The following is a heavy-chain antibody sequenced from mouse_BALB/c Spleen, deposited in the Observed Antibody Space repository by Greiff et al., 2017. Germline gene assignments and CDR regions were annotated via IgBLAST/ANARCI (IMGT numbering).Heavy chain of an antibody. V-gene: IGHV2-9-2*01. CDR2: IWTGGGT. CDR3: VRDITPTVHWYFDV. D-gene: IGHD1-1*01. Sequence: VKLVESGPGLVAPSQSLSITCTVSGFSLTSYDISWIRQPPGKGLEWLGVIWTGGGTNYNSAFMSRLSISKDNSKSQVFLKMNSLQTDDTAIYYCVRDITPTVHWYFDVWGAGTTVTVAS. J-gene: IGHJ1*01. CDR1: GFSLTSYD.